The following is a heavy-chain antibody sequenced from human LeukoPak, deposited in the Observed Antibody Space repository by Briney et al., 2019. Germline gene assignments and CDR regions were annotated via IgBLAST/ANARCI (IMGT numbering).Heavy chain of an antibody. Sequence: GGSLRLSCAASGFIFSSYSMSWVRQAPGKGLEWVSVITGSGGNTYYADSVKGRFTISKDNSKNTLYLQMNSLRAEDTAVYYCAREVVTQENWFDPWGQGTLVTVSS. J-gene: IGHJ5*02. CDR3: AREVVTQENWFDP. V-gene: IGHV3-23*01. D-gene: IGHD4-23*01. CDR1: GFIFSSYS. CDR2: ITGSGGNT.